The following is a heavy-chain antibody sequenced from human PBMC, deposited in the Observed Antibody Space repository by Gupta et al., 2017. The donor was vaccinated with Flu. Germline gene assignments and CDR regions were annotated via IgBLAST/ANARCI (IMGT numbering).Heavy chain of an antibody. D-gene: IGHD3-22*01. V-gene: IGHV3-74*01. CDR1: GFTFSSHW. CDR2: VNPDGSFT. CDR3: VRDSSGSY. Sequence: EVQLVESGGDLVQPGGSLRLSCEASGFTFSSHWMQWVRQAPGKGLVGASRVNPDGSFTTYADSVKGRFTISRDNAKNTLFLQLNSLRAEDTAVYYCVRDSSGSYWGRGTQVTVSS. J-gene: IGHJ4*02.